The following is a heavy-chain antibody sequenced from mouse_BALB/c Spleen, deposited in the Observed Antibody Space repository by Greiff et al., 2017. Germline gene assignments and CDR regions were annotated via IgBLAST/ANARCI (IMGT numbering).Heavy chain of an antibody. V-gene: IGHV3-2*02. CDR3: ASNYGYWYFDV. Sequence: EVKLMESGPGLVKPSQSLSLTCTVTGYSITSDYAWNWIRQFPGNKLEWMGYISYSGSTSYNPSLKSRISITRDTSKNQFFLQLNSVTTEDTATYYCASNYGYWYFDVWGAGTTVTVSS. D-gene: IGHD1-1*01. CDR1: GYSITSDYA. CDR2: ISYSGST. J-gene: IGHJ1*01.